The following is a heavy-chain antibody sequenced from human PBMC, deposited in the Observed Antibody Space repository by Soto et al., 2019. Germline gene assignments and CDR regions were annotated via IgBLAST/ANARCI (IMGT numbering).Heavy chain of an antibody. D-gene: IGHD3-22*01. CDR2: ISYDGSNK. CDR1: GFTFSSYA. J-gene: IGHJ4*02. CDR3: ARDSDYYDSSGAPGY. Sequence: GGSRRLSWAASGFTFSSYAMHGVRQAPGKGLEWVAVISYDGSNKYYADSVKGRFTISRDNSKNTLYLQMNSLRAEDTAVYYCARDSDYYDSSGAPGYWGQGTLVTVSS. V-gene: IGHV3-30-3*01.